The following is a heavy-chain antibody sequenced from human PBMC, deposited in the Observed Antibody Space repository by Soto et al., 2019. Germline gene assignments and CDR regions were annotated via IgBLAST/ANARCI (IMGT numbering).Heavy chain of an antibody. D-gene: IGHD6-13*01. CDR3: ARAEQLVSGPYYGLDV. J-gene: IGHJ6*02. CDR1: GFTFSSYG. Sequence: QVQLVESGAGVVQPGRSLRLSCAASGFTFSSYGMHWVRQAPGQGLEWVAVIWYDGSNKYYADSVKGRFTISRGNSQKTMDLQMNRLIAEDTAGYYCARAEQLVSGPYYGLDVWGHGTTVTV. CDR2: IWYDGSNK. V-gene: IGHV3-33*01.